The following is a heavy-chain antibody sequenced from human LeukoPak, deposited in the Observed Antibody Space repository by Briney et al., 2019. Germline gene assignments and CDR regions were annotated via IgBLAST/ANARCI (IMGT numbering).Heavy chain of an antibody. D-gene: IGHD3-16*01. V-gene: IGHV3-48*02. Sequence: GGSLRLSCAASGFXFGVYGINWVRQAPGKGLYWVSWISTSSNTIYYADSVKGRFTISRDNAKNSLYLQMNSLRDEDTAVYYCARGELGGDYWGQGTLVTVSS. CDR1: GFXFGVYG. J-gene: IGHJ4*02. CDR3: ARGELGGDY. CDR2: ISTSSNTI.